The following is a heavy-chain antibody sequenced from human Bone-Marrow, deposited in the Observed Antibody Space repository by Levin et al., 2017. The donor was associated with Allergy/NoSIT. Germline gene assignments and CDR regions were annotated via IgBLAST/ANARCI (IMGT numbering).Heavy chain of an antibody. Sequence: SQTLSLTCTVSGGSISSYYWSWIRQPPGKGLEWIGYIYYSGSTNYNPSLKSRVTISVDTSKNQFSLKLSSVTAADTAVYYCARVEIPDYYDSSGYYYIFDYWGQGTLVTVSS. V-gene: IGHV4-59*01. CDR2: IYYSGST. J-gene: IGHJ4*02. CDR3: ARVEIPDYYDSSGYYYIFDY. D-gene: IGHD3-22*01. CDR1: GGSISSYY.